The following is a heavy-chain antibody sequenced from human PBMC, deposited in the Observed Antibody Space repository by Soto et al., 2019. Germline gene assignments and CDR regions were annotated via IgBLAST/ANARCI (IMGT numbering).Heavy chain of an antibody. D-gene: IGHD3-10*01. J-gene: IGHJ6*02. CDR3: ARVGGYGMDV. CDR1: GYSISSGDY. Sequence: SETLSLTCAVSGYSISSGDYWSWIRQPPGKGLEWIGSIYHSGSTYNNPSLKSRVTISVDTSKNQFSLKLSSVTAADTAVYYCARVGGYGMDVWGQGTTVTVS. V-gene: IGHV4-38-2*01. CDR2: IYHSGST.